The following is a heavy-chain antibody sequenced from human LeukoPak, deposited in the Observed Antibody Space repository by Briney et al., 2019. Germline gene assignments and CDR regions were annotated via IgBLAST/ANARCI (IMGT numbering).Heavy chain of an antibody. V-gene: IGHV4-59*01. D-gene: IGHD3-22*01. CDR1: GGSISSYY. Sequence: PSETLSLTCTVSGGSISSYYWSWIRQPPGKGLEWIGYIYYSGSTNYNPSLKSRVTISVDTSKNQFSLKLSSVTAADTAVYYCARVPIYYDSSGYYPHFDYWGQGTLVTVSS. J-gene: IGHJ4*02. CDR2: IYYSGST. CDR3: ARVPIYYDSSGYYPHFDY.